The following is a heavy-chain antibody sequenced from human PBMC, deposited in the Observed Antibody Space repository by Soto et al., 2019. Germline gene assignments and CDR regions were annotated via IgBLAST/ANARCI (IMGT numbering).Heavy chain of an antibody. CDR1: GFSFSSFA. Sequence: QVQLVESGGGVVQAGGSLRLSCAASGFSFSSFAIHWVRQTPGKGLEWMTLISYDGSNKWYADSMRGRFTVSRDNSRNTVFLEMSSLRPDDSAAYFCASSVSGYTGGAFDIWGQGTVVTVSS. CDR2: ISYDGSNK. CDR3: ASSVSGYTGGAFDI. J-gene: IGHJ3*02. D-gene: IGHD3-22*01. V-gene: IGHV3-30*04.